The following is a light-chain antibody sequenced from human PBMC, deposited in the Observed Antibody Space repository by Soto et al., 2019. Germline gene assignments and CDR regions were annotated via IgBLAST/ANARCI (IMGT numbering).Light chain of an antibody. CDR1: SSDVGGYNY. CDR3: SSYTRTTLVV. J-gene: IGLJ2*01. V-gene: IGLV2-14*01. Sequence: QSVLTQPASVSGSPGQSITISCPGSSSDVGGYNYVSWYQQHPGKAPKLMIYEVSNRPSGVSNRFSGSKSGNTASLTISALQAEHEADYYCSSYTRTTLVVFGGGTKLTVL. CDR2: EVS.